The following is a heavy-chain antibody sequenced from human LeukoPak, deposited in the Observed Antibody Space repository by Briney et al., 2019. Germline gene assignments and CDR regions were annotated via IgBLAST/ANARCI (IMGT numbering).Heavy chain of an antibody. CDR2: ISGSGGST. Sequence: LTGGSLRLSCAASGFTFSSYAMSWVRQAPGKGLEWVSAISGSGGSTYYADSAKGRFTISRDNSKNTLYLQMNSLRAEDTAVYYCATYMPAVKFDYWGQGTLVTVSS. D-gene: IGHD2-2*01. CDR1: GFTFSSYA. J-gene: IGHJ4*02. CDR3: ATYMPAVKFDY. V-gene: IGHV3-23*01.